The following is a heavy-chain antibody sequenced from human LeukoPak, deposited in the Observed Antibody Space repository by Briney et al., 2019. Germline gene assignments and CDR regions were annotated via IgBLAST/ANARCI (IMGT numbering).Heavy chain of an antibody. CDR3: ARVVPAAIYYYYYYGMDV. D-gene: IGHD2-2*02. CDR2: INHGGST. CDR1: GGSFSGYY. V-gene: IGHV4-34*01. J-gene: IGHJ6*02. Sequence: SETLSLTCAVYGGSFSGYYWSWIRQPPGKGLEWIGEINHGGSTNYNPSLKSRVTISVDTSKNQFSLKLSSVTAADTAVYYCARVVPAAIYYYYYYGMDVWGQGTTVTVSS.